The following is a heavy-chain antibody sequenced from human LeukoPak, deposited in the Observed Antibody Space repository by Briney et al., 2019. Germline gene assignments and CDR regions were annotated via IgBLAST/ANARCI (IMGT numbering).Heavy chain of an antibody. CDR1: GGTFSSYT. CDR2: IIPILGIA. V-gene: IGHV1-69*02. CDR3: ARVDGTTVTPYYYYGMDV. Sequence: SVKVSCKASGGTFSSYTISWVRQAPGQGLEWMGRIIPILGIANYAQKFQGRVTITADKSTSTAYMELGSLRSEDTAVYYCARVDGTTVTPYYYYGMDVWGQGTTVTVSS. J-gene: IGHJ6*02. D-gene: IGHD4-17*01.